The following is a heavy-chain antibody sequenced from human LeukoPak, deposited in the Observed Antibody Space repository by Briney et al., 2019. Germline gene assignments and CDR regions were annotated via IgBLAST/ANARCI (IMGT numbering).Heavy chain of an antibody. D-gene: IGHD4-23*01. Sequence: GASVKVSCKASGYTFTSYYMHWVRQAPGQGLEWMGIINPSGGSTSYGQKFQGRVTMTRDTSTSTVYMEPSSLRSDDTAVYYCASDYGGNTFDYWGQGTLVTVSS. CDR2: INPSGGST. CDR3: ASDYGGNTFDY. J-gene: IGHJ4*02. CDR1: GYTFTSYY. V-gene: IGHV1-46*01.